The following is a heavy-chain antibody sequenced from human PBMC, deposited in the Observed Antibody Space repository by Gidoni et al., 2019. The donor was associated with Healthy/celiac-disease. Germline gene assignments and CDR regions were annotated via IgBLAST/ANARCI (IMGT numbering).Heavy chain of an antibody. J-gene: IGHJ3*02. CDR2: IYYSGST. CDR1: GGSISSYY. V-gene: IGHV4-59*01. D-gene: IGHD3-3*01. CDR3: ARSKTYYDFWSGYRPDDAFDI. Sequence: QVQLQESGPGLVKPSETLSLTCTVSGGSISSYYWRWIRQPPGKGLEWIGYIYYSGSTNYNPSLKSRVTISVDTSKNQFSLKLSSVTAADTAVYYCARSKTYYDFWSGYRPDDAFDIWGQGTMVTVSS.